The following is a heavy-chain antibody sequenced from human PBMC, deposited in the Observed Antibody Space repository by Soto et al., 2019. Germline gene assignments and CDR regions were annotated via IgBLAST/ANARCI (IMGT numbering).Heavy chain of an antibody. CDR2: IYVTGAV. Sequence: SETLPITCSVSGAALNGGNHSWSSIRQVPRKGLEWIGHIYVTGAVDYNPSLRDRITISQDTSERQFSLNLRLVTAAATAVYYCARHRIATNNYKWFDPWGQGTLVTVSS. CDR3: ARHRIATNNYKWFDP. D-gene: IGHD2-21*01. J-gene: IGHJ5*02. V-gene: IGHV4-31*03. CDR1: GAALNGGNHS.